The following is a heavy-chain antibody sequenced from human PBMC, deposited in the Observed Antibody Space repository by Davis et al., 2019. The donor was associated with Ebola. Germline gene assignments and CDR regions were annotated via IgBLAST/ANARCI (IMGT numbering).Heavy chain of an antibody. D-gene: IGHD1-14*01. CDR3: ARPRTIYGMDV. V-gene: IGHV3-23*01. J-gene: IGHJ6*04. CDR2: ISGSGGST. CDR1: VITFSSYA. Sequence: GGSLRLSCTDSVITFSSYAMTWVRQAPGKGLEWVSAISGSGGSTYYADSVKGRFTISRDNAKNSLYLQMNSLRAEDTAVYYCARPRTIYGMDVWGKGTTVTVSS.